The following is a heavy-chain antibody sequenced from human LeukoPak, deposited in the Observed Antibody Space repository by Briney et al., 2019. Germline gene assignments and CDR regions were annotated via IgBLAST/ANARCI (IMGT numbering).Heavy chain of an antibody. V-gene: IGHV3-74*01. Sequence: GGSLRLSCAASGFTFSSYWMHWVRQAPGKALVWVSRINSDGSSTSYADSVKGRFTISRDNAKNTLYLQMNSLRAEDAALYYCAKDYREHNYYMDVWGKGTTVTISS. D-gene: IGHD1-26*01. CDR1: GFTFSSYW. J-gene: IGHJ6*03. CDR3: AKDYREHNYYMDV. CDR2: INSDGSST.